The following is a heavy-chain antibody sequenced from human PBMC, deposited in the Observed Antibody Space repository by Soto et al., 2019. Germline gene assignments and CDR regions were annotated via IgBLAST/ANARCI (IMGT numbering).Heavy chain of an antibody. V-gene: IGHV1-69*01. J-gene: IGHJ6*02. CDR1: GDKFSTYA. CDR3: ARGGKERFRGSGMDV. Sequence: QVQLVQSGAEVRKPGSSVRVACKASGDKFSTYAINWVRQVPGQGLEWLGGIITFFGAAMYAQKFQGRVTITADESATTAYMELSSLRSEDTAVCYCARGGKERFRGSGMDVWGQGTTVTVSS. CDR2: IITFFGAA. D-gene: IGHD1-1*01.